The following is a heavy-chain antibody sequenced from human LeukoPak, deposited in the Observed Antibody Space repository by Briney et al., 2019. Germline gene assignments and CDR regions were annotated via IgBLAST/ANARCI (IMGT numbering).Heavy chain of an antibody. D-gene: IGHD6-13*01. J-gene: IGHJ4*02. CDR3: ARGLAAAGTAY. V-gene: IGHV3-20*04. CDR1: GFTFSSYS. Sequence: GSLRLSCAASGFTFSSYSMNWVRQAPGKGLEWVSGINWNGGSTGYADSVKGRFTISRDNAKNSLYLQMNSLRAEDTALYYCARGLAAAGTAYWGQGTLVTVSS. CDR2: INWNGGST.